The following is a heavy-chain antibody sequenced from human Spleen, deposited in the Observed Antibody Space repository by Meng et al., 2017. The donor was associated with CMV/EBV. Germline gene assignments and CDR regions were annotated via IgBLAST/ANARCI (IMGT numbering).Heavy chain of an antibody. Sequence: SGYTFTDYYVHWVRQAPGQGLEWMGWMNPNSGNTGYAQKFQGRVTMTRNTSISTAYMELSSLRSEDTAVYYCARREYYDSSGFSFDYWGQGTLVTVSS. CDR1: GYTFTDYY. V-gene: IGHV1-8*02. D-gene: IGHD3-22*01. CDR2: MNPNSGNT. CDR3: ARREYYDSSGFSFDY. J-gene: IGHJ4*02.